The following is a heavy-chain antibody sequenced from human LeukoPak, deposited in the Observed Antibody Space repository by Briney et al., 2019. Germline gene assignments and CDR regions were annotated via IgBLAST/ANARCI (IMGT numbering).Heavy chain of an antibody. V-gene: IGHV1-8*01. CDR2: MNPNSGNT. J-gene: IGHJ5*02. Sequence: ASVTVSFTASGYTFTSYDINWVRQATGQGLEWMGWMNPNSGNTGYAQKFQGRVTMTRNTSISTAYMELSSLRSEDTAVYYCARGRTGWFDPWGQGTLVTVSS. CDR1: GYTFTSYD. CDR3: ARGRTGWFDP.